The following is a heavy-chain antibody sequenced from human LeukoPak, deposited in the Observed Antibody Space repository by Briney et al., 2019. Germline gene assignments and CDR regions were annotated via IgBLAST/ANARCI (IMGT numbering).Heavy chain of an antibody. V-gene: IGHV4-31*03. CDR2: IYHSGST. CDR3: ATTRKYSSGQSDY. D-gene: IGHD6-19*01. CDR1: GGSISSSSYY. J-gene: IGHJ4*02. Sequence: SQTLSLTCTVSGGSISSSSYYWSWIRQHPGKGLEWTGYIYHSGSTYYNPSLTSRVTMSVDTSKNHFSLKLSSVAAADTAVYFCATTRKYSSGQSDYWGQGTLVTVSS.